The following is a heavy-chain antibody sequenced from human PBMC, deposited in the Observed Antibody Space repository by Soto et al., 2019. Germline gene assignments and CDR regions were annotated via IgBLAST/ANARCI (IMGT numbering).Heavy chain of an antibody. D-gene: IGHD3-10*01. Sequence: QLQLVQSGAEVKERGPSVKISCKTSGGNFNTYALTWVRQAPGQGLEWIGGIIPMFDIKNVAQRFQGRVTLNADDSMTTAYMEMTSLRSDDTAVYYCAKEAGDHWGQGTLVTVSS. V-gene: IGHV1-69*01. J-gene: IGHJ4*02. CDR3: AKEAGDH. CDR1: GGNFNTYA. CDR2: IIPMFDIK.